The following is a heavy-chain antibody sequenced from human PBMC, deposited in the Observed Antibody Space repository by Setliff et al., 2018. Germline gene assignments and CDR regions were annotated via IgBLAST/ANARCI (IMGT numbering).Heavy chain of an antibody. CDR3: ARGYYDSYARYYVVGDY. D-gene: IGHD3-22*01. Sequence: ASVKVSCKASGYTFTNHYMHWVRQAPGQGLEWMGMINPGGGSTTYAQKVQGRVTMTRDTSTSTVYMELSSLRTEDTAVYYCARGYYDSYARYYVVGDYWGQGTPVTVSS. CDR1: GYTFTNHY. CDR2: INPGGGST. J-gene: IGHJ4*02. V-gene: IGHV1-46*01.